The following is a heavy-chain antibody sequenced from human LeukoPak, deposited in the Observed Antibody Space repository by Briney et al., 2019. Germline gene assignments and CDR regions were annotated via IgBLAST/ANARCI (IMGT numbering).Heavy chain of an antibody. Sequence: GGSLRLSCAASGFTFSSYWMHWVRQAPGKGLEWVAAVWLDGTNKTYVDSVKGRFTISRDNSRNALYLQMNGLRAEDTALYYCARGYCGTTRCLGGYWGQGTLVTVSS. J-gene: IGHJ4*02. CDR3: ARGYCGTTRCLGGY. D-gene: IGHD2-2*01. CDR1: GFTFSSYW. V-gene: IGHV3-33*08. CDR2: VWLDGTNK.